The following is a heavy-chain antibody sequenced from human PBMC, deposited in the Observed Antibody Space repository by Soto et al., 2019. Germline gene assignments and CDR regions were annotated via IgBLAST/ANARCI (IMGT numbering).Heavy chain of an antibody. V-gene: IGHV3-33*01. CDR1: GFTFSSYG. CDR3: ARAGEGVEGYYYGMDV. J-gene: IGHJ6*02. CDR2: IWYDGSNK. D-gene: IGHD3-16*01. Sequence: GRSLRLSCAASGFTFSSYGMHWVRQAPGKGLEWVAVIWYDGSNKYYADSVKGRFTISRDNSKNTLYLQMNSLRAEDTAVYYCARAGEGVEGYYYGMDVWGQGTTVTVSS.